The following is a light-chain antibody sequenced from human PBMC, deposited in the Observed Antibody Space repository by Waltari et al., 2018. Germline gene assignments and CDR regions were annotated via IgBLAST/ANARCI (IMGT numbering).Light chain of an antibody. CDR1: SLRSYY. V-gene: IGLV3-19*01. CDR2: DKN. J-gene: IGLJ2*01. CDR3: HARDASGSGGA. Sequence: TQDPAVSVAMGQTVRITCQGDSLRSYYASWYQQRPGQAPILVMYDKNSRPSGVPDRFSGSSPDETASLTITGAQAEDEAYYYCHARDASGSGGAFGGGTKLTGL.